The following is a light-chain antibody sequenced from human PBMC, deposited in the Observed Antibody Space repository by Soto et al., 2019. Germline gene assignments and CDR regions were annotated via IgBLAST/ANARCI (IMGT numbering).Light chain of an antibody. Sequence: QSLLTKPPSVSAARGQRFTSSCSGTNFNIGNHAGNLYMPIPAKPPNVVIYNNELLSSGASDRFSACNSGNSASLAISGLPSEDEAEYFCLAWDSSLNGYVFGTGPKVTV. V-gene: IGLV1-36*01. CDR3: LAWDSSLNGYV. J-gene: IGLJ1*01. CDR1: NFNIGNHA. CDR2: NNE.